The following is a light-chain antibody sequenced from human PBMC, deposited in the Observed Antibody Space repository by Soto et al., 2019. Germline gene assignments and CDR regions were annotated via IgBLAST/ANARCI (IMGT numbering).Light chain of an antibody. J-gene: IGKJ2*01. CDR1: QSITSS. Sequence: DIQMTQSPSSLSASVGDRVTITCRGSQSITSSLNWYQQKPGKAPKLLIYAASTLQSGVPARFSGGGSGTDFTLTITSLQPEDSATYYCHTAATFGQGTKLEIK. CDR2: AAS. V-gene: IGKV1-39*01. CDR3: HTAAT.